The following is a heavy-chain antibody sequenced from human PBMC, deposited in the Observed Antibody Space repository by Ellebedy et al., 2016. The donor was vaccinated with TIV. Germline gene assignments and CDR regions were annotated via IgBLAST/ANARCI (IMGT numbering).Heavy chain of an antibody. CDR3: ARPRTIVTNYWFSP. D-gene: IGHD4-11*01. J-gene: IGHJ5*02. Sequence: GGSLRLSXGASGFQFSSYSMNWVRQAPGKGLEWLSYISTSGNTKYYAESVRGRFTMSRDNAEKSLYLEMTDLREEDTAVYYCARPRTIVTNYWFSPWGLGTLVTVSS. V-gene: IGHV3-48*02. CDR1: GFQFSSYS. CDR2: ISTSGNTK.